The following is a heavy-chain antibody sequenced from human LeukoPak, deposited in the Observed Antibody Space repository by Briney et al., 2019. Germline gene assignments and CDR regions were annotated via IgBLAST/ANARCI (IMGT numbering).Heavy chain of an antibody. V-gene: IGHV3-7*01. D-gene: IGHD3-22*01. J-gene: IGHJ3*01. CDR3: ARDTSPKFSDSKSYYDAFDV. CDR2: INRDGREI. Sequence: PGGXLRLSCAVSGFTFSSYWMIWARQTPGKGLERVANINRDGREIHYLAFVDGRFTISRDNAKTSLSLQMSILRVEDTAVYYCARDTSPKFSDSKSYYDAFDVWGQGTMVTVSS. CDR1: GFTFSSYW.